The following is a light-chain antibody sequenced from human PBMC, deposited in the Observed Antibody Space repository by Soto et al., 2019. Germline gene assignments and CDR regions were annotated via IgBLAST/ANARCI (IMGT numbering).Light chain of an antibody. CDR1: SSDVGDYKY. CDR2: EVS. J-gene: IGLJ1*01. V-gene: IGLV2-14*01. Sequence: QSVLTQPASVSGSPGQSITISCTGTSSDVGDYKYVSWYQKHPGKAPKALIYEVSNRPSGVSNRFSGSKSGNTASLTISGXXXXXXXXYYCSSYTTSNTLVFGPGTKLTVX. CDR3: SSYTTSNTLV.